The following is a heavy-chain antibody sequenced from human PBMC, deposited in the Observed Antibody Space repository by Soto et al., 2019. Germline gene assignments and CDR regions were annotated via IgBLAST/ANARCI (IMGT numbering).Heavy chain of an antibody. CDR1: GGSFSGYY. V-gene: IGHV4-34*01. CDR3: ARVRSATYYYYYYGMDV. Sequence: SETLSLTCAIYGGSFSGYYWSWIRQPPGKGLEWIGEINHSGSTNYNPSLKSRVTISVETSKNQFSLKLSSVTAADTAVYYCARVRSATYYYYYYGMDVWGQGTTVTVSS. CDR2: INHSGST. J-gene: IGHJ6*02. D-gene: IGHD3-3*01.